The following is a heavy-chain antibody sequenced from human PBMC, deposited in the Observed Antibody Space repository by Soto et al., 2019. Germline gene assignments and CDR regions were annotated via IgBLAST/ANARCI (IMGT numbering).Heavy chain of an antibody. CDR1: GFTFSSYA. J-gene: IGHJ6*02. CDR3: ARARLVRYFDWTPLGYYYYGMDV. V-gene: IGHV3-30-3*01. D-gene: IGHD3-9*01. Sequence: QVQLVESGGGVVQPGRSLRLSCAASGFTFSSYAMHWVRQAPGKGLEWVAVISYDGSNKYYADSVKGRFTISRDNSKNTLYLQMNSLRAEDTAVYYCARARLVRYFDWTPLGYYYYGMDVWGQGTTVTVSS. CDR2: ISYDGSNK.